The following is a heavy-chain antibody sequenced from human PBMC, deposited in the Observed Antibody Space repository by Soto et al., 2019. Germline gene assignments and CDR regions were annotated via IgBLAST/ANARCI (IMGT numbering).Heavy chain of an antibody. J-gene: IGHJ4*02. Sequence: SETLSLTCTVSGGSISSSSYYWGWIRQPPGKGPEWIGSIYYSGSTYYNPSLKSRVTISVDTSKNQFSLKLSSVTAADTAVYYCARAVLLWFGELLSSFDYWGQGTLVTLSS. V-gene: IGHV4-39*01. CDR1: GGSISSSSYY. CDR3: ARAVLLWFGELLSSFDY. CDR2: IYYSGST. D-gene: IGHD3-10*01.